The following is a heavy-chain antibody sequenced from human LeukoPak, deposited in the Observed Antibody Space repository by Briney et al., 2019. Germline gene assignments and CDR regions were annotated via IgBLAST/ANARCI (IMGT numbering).Heavy chain of an antibody. CDR1: GFTFSSYA. J-gene: IGHJ4*02. D-gene: IGHD6-13*01. CDR3: AKDRFDSSSWGSFDY. CDR2: ISGSGGST. Sequence: GGSLRLSCAASGFTFSSYAMSWVRQAPGKGLEWVSAISGSGGSTYYAASVKGRFTISRDNSKNTLYLQMNSLRAEDTAVYYCAKDRFDSSSWGSFDYWGQGTWSPSPQ. V-gene: IGHV3-23*01.